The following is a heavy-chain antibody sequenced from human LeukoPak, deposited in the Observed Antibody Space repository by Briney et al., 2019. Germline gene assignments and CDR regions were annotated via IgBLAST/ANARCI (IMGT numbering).Heavy chain of an antibody. V-gene: IGHV4-59*01. D-gene: IGHD5-18*01. CDR3: ARVDTAMVRDPDYYYMDV. CDR2: IYYSGST. CDR1: GGSISSYY. Sequence: SETLSLTCTVPGGSISSYYWSWIRQPPGKGLEWIGYIYYSGSTNYNPSLKSRVTISVDTSKNQFSLKLSSVTAADTAVYYCARVDTAMVRDPDYYYMDVWGKGTTVTVSS. J-gene: IGHJ6*03.